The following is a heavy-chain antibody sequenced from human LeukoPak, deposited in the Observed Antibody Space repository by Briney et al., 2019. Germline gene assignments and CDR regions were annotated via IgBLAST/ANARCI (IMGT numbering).Heavy chain of an antibody. CDR1: AFTFSNYW. CDR3: ARDTRSWTNPFDS. D-gene: IGHD6-13*01. V-gene: IGHV3-21*01. CDR2: ISGSGGST. Sequence: GGSLRLSCAASAFTFSNYWMNWVRQAPGKGLEWVSAISGSGGSTYYADSLKGRFTISRDNAKNSLYLQMNSLRAEDTAVYYCARDTRSWTNPFDSWGQGTLVTVSS. J-gene: IGHJ4*02.